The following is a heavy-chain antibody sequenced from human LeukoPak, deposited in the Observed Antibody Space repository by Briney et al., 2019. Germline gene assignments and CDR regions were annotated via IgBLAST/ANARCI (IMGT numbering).Heavy chain of an antibody. CDR2: IYYSGST. D-gene: IGHD3-10*01. CDR1: GGSISSYY. Sequence: TSETLSLTCTVSGGSISSYYWSWIRQPPGKGLEWIGYIYYSGSTNYNPSLKSRVTISVDTSKNQFSLKLSSVTAADTAVYYCARDRSNGVGYYYGMDVWGQGTTVTVSS. CDR3: ARDRSNGVGYYYGMDV. J-gene: IGHJ6*02. V-gene: IGHV4-59*01.